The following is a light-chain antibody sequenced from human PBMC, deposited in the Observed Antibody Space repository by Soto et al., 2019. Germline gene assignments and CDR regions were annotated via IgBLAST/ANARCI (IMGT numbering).Light chain of an antibody. J-gene: IGLJ1*01. CDR3: SSYTSSSTPFV. CDR1: SSDVGGYNY. CDR2: DVS. Sequence: QSALTQPASVSGSPGQSITISCTGNSSDVGGYNYVSWYQQHPGEAPKLMIYDVSNRPSGVANRFSGSKSGNTASLTISGLQAEDEADYYCSSYTSSSTPFVFGTGTQLTV. V-gene: IGLV2-14*01.